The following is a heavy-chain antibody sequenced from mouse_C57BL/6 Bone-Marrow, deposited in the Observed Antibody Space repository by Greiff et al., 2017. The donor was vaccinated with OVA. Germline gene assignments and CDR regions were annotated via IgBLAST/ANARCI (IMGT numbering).Heavy chain of an antibody. CDR1: GYSFTDYN. V-gene: IGHV1-39*01. CDR2: INPNYGTT. D-gene: IGHD1-1*01. CDR3: AFYCGSSYRYFDV. Sequence: VQLQQSGPELVKPGASVKISCKASGYSFTDYNMNWVKQSTGKSLEWIGVINPNYGTTGYNQKFKGKATLTVDQSSSTAYMQLNSLTSEDSAVYYCAFYCGSSYRYFDVWGTGTTVTVSS. J-gene: IGHJ1*03.